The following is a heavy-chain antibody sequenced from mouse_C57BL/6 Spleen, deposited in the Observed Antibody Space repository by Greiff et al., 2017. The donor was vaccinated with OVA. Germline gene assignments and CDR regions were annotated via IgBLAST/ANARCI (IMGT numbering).Heavy chain of an antibody. J-gene: IGHJ4*01. CDR1: GYTFTSYW. CDR2: IDPSDSYT. CDR3: ARFHPHYYAMDY. V-gene: IGHV1-69*01. Sequence: QVQLQQPGAELVMPGASVKLSCKASGYTFTSYWMHWVKQRPGQGLEWIGEIDPSDSYTNSNQKFKGKSTLTVDKSSSTAYMQLSSLTSEDSAVYYCARFHPHYYAMDYWGQGTSVTVSS.